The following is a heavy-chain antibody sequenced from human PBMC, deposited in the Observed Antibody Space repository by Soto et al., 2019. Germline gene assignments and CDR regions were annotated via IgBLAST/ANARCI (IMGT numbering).Heavy chain of an antibody. V-gene: IGHV2-5*01. Sequence: SGPTGEPTQTLTLTCTFSGFSLRTSGVGVGWIRQPPGKAPEWLALIYWNDDKRYSPSLKSRLTITKDTSKNQVVLTMTDMDPVDTGTYYCAQRLGSRGSFDYWGQGSLVTVSS. CDR2: IYWNDDK. D-gene: IGHD6-25*01. CDR1: GFSLRTSGVG. J-gene: IGHJ4*02. CDR3: AQRLGSRGSFDY.